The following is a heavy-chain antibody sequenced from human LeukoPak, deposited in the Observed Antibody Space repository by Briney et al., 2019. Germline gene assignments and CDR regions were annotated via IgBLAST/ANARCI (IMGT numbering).Heavy chain of an antibody. V-gene: IGHV4-30-2*01. J-gene: IGHJ5*02. Sequence: SQTLSLTCAVSGGSISGGGYSWSWIRQPPGKGLEWIGYIYHSGSTYYNPSLKSRVTISVDRSKNQFSLKLSSVTAADTAVYYCARGQGVVYYDSSGYQNWFDPWGQGTLVTVSS. CDR3: ARGQGVVYYDSSGYQNWFDP. D-gene: IGHD3-22*01. CDR1: GGSISGGGYS. CDR2: IYHSGST.